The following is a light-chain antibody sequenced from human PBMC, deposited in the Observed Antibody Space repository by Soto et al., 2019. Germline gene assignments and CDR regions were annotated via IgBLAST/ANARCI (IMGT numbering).Light chain of an antibody. V-gene: IGKV1-39*01. CDR2: SAS. CDR1: HIVSSY. J-gene: IGKJ1*01. CDR3: HQRYNNSPT. Sequence: DIRMTQSPSSLSASVEYRVTITCRSIHIVSSYLNCCQQKPGKAPKLLIYSASTLQSGVLSRFSGGGSCTSFTLTISSMQPADFHTYYCHQRYNNSPTFGQGTKVDIK.